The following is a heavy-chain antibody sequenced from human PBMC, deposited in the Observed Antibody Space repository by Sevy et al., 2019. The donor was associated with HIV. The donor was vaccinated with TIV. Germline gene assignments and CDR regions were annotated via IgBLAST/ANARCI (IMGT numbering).Heavy chain of an antibody. CDR2: IYFTGNT. CDR1: GGSISSYF. J-gene: IGHJ4*02. V-gene: IGHV4-59*01. Sequence: SETLSLTCSVSGGSISSYFWTWVRQSPGKGMEWVGNIYFTGNTDYSPSLKSRVTLSLDTSKSQFSLTLKSVTAADTAIYFCARDSTTRPRVLDYWGQGTLVTVSS. D-gene: IGHD1-1*01. CDR3: ARDSTTRPRVLDY.